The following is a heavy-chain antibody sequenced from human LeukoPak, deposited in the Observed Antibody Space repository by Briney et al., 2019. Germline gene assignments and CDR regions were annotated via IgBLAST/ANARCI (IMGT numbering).Heavy chain of an antibody. J-gene: IGHJ4*02. CDR2: ISAYNGNT. D-gene: IGHD1-26*01. CDR3: ARVGGSGSYSYYFDY. CDR1: GYTFTSYG. V-gene: IGHV1-18*01. Sequence: ASVKVSCKASGYTFTSYGISWVRQAPGQGLEWMGWISAYNGNTNYAQKLQGRVTMTTDTSTSTAYMELRSLRSDDTAVYYCARVGGSGSYSYYFDYWGQGTLVTVSS.